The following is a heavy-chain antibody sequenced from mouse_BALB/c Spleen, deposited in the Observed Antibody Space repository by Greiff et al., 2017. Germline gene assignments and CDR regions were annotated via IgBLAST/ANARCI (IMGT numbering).Heavy chain of an antibody. V-gene: IGHV3-2*02. D-gene: IGHD2-1*01. Sequence: EVKLMESGPGLVKPSQSLSLTCTVTGYSITSDYAWTWIRQFPGNKLEWMGYISYSGSTSYNPSLKSRISITRDTSKNQFFLQLNSVTTEDTATYYCARGYYGKGFDYWGQGTTRTVSS. CDR3: ARGYYGKGFDY. CDR2: ISYSGST. J-gene: IGHJ2*01. CDR1: GYSITSDYA.